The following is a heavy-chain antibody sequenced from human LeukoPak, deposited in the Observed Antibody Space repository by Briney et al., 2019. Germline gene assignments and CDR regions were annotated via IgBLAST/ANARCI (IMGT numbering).Heavy chain of an antibody. Sequence: PSETLSLTCTVSGGSISSGSYYWSWIRQPAGNGLEWIGRIYTSGSTNYNASLKSRVTMSVDTSKNQFSLKLSSVTAADTAVYYCARDGAMKRSNNNWFDPWGQGTLVTVSS. D-gene: IGHD2-2*01. V-gene: IGHV4-61*02. CDR2: IYTSGST. CDR1: GGSISSGSYY. J-gene: IGHJ5*02. CDR3: ARDGAMKRSNNNWFDP.